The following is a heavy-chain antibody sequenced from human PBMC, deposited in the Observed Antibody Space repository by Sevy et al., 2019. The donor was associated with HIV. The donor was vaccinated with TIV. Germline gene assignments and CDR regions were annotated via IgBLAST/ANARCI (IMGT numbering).Heavy chain of an antibody. CDR2: MNESGIT. D-gene: IGHD2-2*01. Sequence: SETLSLTCAVHDGSFSGYYWNWIRQLPGKALEWIGEMNESGITYYNPSLKSRVTIPVDTSKKQFSLKLNSVTAADTAVYFCARSPPVVVVPGAPSWFDPWGQGTLVTVSS. J-gene: IGHJ5*02. CDR3: ARSPPVVVVPGAPSWFDP. CDR1: DGSFSGYY. V-gene: IGHV4-34*01.